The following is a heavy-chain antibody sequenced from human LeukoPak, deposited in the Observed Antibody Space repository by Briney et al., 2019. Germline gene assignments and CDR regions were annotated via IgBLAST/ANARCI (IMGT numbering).Heavy chain of an antibody. Sequence: SQTLSLTCAVSGGSISSGGYSWSWIRQPPGKGLEWIGYIYHSGSTYYNPSLKSRVTISVDRSKNQFSLKLSSVTAADTAVYYCARAYSTSSATLGYWGQGTLVTVSS. CDR2: IYHSGST. D-gene: IGHD6-6*01. V-gene: IGHV4-30-2*01. J-gene: IGHJ4*02. CDR1: GGSISSGGYS. CDR3: ARAYSTSSATLGY.